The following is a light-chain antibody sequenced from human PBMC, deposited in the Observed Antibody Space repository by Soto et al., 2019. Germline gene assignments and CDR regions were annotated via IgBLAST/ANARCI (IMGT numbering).Light chain of an antibody. V-gene: IGKV3-20*01. Sequence: EIVLTQSPATLSLSPGERATLSCRASQSVSSYLAWYQQKPGQAPRLLIYDASNRATGIPARFSGSGSGTDFTLTLSRLEPEDFAVYYCQQYGSSPWTFGQGTKVDIK. CDR3: QQYGSSPWT. CDR2: DAS. CDR1: QSVSSY. J-gene: IGKJ1*01.